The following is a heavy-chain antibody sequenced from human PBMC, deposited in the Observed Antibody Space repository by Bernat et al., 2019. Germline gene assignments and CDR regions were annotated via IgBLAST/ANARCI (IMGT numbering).Heavy chain of an antibody. J-gene: IGHJ5*02. D-gene: IGHD2/OR15-2a*01. Sequence: QVQLVQSGAEVWKPGASVKVSCKASGYIFTKYAIHWVRQAPGQRLEWMGWINTANADTNYSQKFQGRFTITRDTSASTAYMELSSLRSEDTATYFCARDYFQMGGRRSNWFDPGGQGTLVTVSS. CDR3: ARDYFQMGGRRSNWFDP. V-gene: IGHV1-3*04. CDR1: GYIFTKYA. CDR2: INTANADT.